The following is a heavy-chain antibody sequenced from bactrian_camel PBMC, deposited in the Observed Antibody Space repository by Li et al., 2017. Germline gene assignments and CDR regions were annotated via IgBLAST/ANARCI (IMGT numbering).Heavy chain of an antibody. Sequence: HVQLVESGGGSVRAGGSLKLSCVASEDISTFFVGWFRQVPGKEREGVAAIDSDGSTSYADSVKGRFTVSQDNANYTLFLQMNDLKLEDTGIYTCALNPDPILREDGRCFTHQNANYWGQGTQVTVS. CDR1: EDISTFFV. D-gene: IGHD1*01. CDR2: IDSDGST. CDR3: ALNPDPILREDGRCFTHQNANY. V-gene: IGHV3S53*01. J-gene: IGHJ4*01.